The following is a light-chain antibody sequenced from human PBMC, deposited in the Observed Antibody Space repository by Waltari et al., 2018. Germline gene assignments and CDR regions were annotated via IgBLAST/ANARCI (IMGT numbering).Light chain of an antibody. V-gene: IGLV3-1*01. J-gene: IGLJ2*01. CDR3: QAWDSGPLVV. CDR1: KLGDNF. CDR2: QAI. Sequence: SYELIQSPSVSVSPGQTVSITCSGDKLGDNFVCWYQQKPGQSPVLVIYQAILRPSGVPERFSGSNSGNTATLTISGTQAMDEADYYCQAWDSGPLVVFGGGTKLTVL.